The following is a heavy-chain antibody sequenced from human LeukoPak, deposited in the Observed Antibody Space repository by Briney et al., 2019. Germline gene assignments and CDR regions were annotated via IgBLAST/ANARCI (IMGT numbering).Heavy chain of an antibody. D-gene: IGHD3-22*01. V-gene: IGHV1-69*13. CDR2: IIPIFGTT. J-gene: IGHJ6*02. CDR1: GGTFSSYA. Sequence: ASVKVSCKASGGTFSSYAISWVRQAPGQGLEWMAGIIPIFGTTKYAQKFQGRLTITSEESTSTAYMELRGLRSEDTAVYYCARDKSPYYHDSSGPLSVEDLIYGMDVWGQGTTVAVSS. CDR3: ARDKSPYYHDSSGPLSVEDLIYGMDV.